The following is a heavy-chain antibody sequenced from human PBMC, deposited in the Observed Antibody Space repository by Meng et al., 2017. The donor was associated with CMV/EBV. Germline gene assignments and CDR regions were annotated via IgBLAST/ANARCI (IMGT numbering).Heavy chain of an antibody. CDR2: INPSGGST. D-gene: IGHD6-13*01. V-gene: IGHV1-46*01. CDR3: ARDSKRIAAAGKRLNWFDP. CDR1: TFTSYY. Sequence: TFTSYYMHWGRQPPVQGLEWMGIINPSGGSTSYAQKFRGRVTMTRDTSTSTVYMELSSLRSEDTAVYYCARDSKRIAAAGKRLNWFDPWGQGTLVTVSS. J-gene: IGHJ5*02.